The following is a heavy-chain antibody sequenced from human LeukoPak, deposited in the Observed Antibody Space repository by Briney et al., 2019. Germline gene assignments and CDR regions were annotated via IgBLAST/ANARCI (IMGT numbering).Heavy chain of an antibody. V-gene: IGHV4-59*08. CDR1: GDSISNYY. Sequence: PSETLSLTCTVSGDSISNYYWIWIRQPPGEGLEWIGYIYYSGSTNYNPSLKSRVSMSLDTSKNQFSLKLSSVTAADTAVYYCARYSRIAVAGTGSFDYWGQGTLVTVSS. D-gene: IGHD6-19*01. J-gene: IGHJ4*02. CDR3: ARYSRIAVAGTGSFDY. CDR2: IYYSGST.